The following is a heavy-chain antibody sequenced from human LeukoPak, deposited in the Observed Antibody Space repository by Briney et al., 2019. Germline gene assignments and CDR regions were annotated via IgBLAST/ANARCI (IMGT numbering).Heavy chain of an antibody. CDR3: AKVMEWDYPEKYYFDY. J-gene: IGHJ4*02. CDR2: ISGSGGST. Sequence: GGSLRLSCAASGFTFSSYATSWVRQAPGKGLEWVSAISGSGGSTYYADSVKGRFTISRDNSKNTLYLQMNSLRAEDTAVYYCAKVMEWDYPEKYYFDYWGQGTLVTVSS. D-gene: IGHD3-3*01. CDR1: GFTFSSYA. V-gene: IGHV3-23*01.